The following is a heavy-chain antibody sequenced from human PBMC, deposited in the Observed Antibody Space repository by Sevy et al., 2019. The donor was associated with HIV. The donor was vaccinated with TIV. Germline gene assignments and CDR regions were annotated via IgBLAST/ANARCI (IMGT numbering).Heavy chain of an antibody. CDR3: AKDKLLWWSSKSPDAFDI. J-gene: IGHJ3*02. Sequence: GGSLRLSCAASGFTFDDYAMHWVRQAPGKGLEWVSGISWNSGSIGYADSVKGRFTISRDNAKNSLYLQMNSLRAEDTALYYCAKDKLLWWSSKSPDAFDIWGQGTMVTVSS. CDR2: ISWNSGSI. CDR1: GFTFDDYA. V-gene: IGHV3-9*01. D-gene: IGHD2-21*01.